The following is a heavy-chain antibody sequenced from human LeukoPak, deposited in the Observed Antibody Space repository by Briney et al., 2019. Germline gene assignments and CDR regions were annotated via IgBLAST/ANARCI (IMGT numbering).Heavy chain of an antibody. V-gene: IGHV4-39*01. D-gene: IGHD1-1*01. CDR2: IYYSGSP. J-gene: IGHJ4*02. Sequence: PSETLSLTCTVSGGSISNNDYYWAWIRQPPGKGLECIGSIYYSGSPYYNPSLKSRVTISVDTSKNQFSLRLSSVTAADTAVYYCATWRTAKTGFDYWGQGTLVTVSS. CDR3: ATWRTAKTGFDY. CDR1: GGSISNNDYY.